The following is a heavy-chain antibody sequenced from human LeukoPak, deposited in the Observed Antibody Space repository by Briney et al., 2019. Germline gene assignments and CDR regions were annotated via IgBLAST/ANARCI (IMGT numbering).Heavy chain of an antibody. CDR3: ARDRGYSTFDY. J-gene: IGHJ4*02. V-gene: IGHV3-7*01. CDR1: GGSFSGYY. D-gene: IGHD4-23*01. Sequence: PSETLSLTCAVYGGSFSGYYWSWIRQPPGKGLEWVANIKEDGSEINYVDSVKGRFTISRDNAKNSLYLQMNSLRVDDTAVYYCARDRGYSTFDYWGQGTLVTVSS. CDR2: IKEDGSEI.